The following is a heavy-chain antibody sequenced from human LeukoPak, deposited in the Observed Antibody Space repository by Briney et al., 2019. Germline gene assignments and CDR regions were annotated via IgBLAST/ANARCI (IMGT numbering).Heavy chain of an antibody. D-gene: IGHD3-22*01. CDR3: ARGRDYYDSSGHFRSIYYYYMDV. V-gene: IGHV1-8*02. CDR1: GGTFSSYA. Sequence: ASVKVSCKASGGTFSSYAISWVRQAPRQGLEWMGWMNPNSGNTGYAQKFQGRVTMTRNTSISTAYMELSSLRSEDTAVYYCARGRDYYDSSGHFRSIYYYYMDVWGKGTTVTVSS. CDR2: MNPNSGNT. J-gene: IGHJ6*03.